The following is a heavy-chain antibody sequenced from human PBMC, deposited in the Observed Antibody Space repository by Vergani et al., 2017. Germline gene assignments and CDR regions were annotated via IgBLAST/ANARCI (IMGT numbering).Heavy chain of an antibody. Sequence: QVQLVESGGGVVQPGRSLRLSCAASGFTFSSYGMHWVRQAPGKGLEWVAVISYDGSNKYYADSVKGRFTTARDNSKNTLYLQMNSLRAEDTAVYYCAKNGPGAVASLYYFDYWGQGTLVTVSS. V-gene: IGHV3-30*18. CDR2: ISYDGSNK. CDR1: GFTFSSYG. J-gene: IGHJ4*02. D-gene: IGHD6-19*01. CDR3: AKNGPGAVASLYYFDY.